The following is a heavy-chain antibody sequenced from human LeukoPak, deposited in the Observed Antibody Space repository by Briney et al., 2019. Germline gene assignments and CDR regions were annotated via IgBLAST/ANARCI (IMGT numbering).Heavy chain of an antibody. CDR3: ARDSPGFSSYYYERLDWFDP. V-gene: IGHV4-4*07. CDR2: IYSSGST. D-gene: IGHD2-15*01. J-gene: IGHJ5*02. CDR1: RGSTSGHY. Sequence: SETLSLTCTVSRGSTSGHYWTWMRQPAGQGLEWIGRIYSSGSTYYNPSLKSRVTMSEDTSKNQFSLKLSSVTAADTAVYCCARDSPGFSSYYYERLDWFDPWGQGTLVTVSS.